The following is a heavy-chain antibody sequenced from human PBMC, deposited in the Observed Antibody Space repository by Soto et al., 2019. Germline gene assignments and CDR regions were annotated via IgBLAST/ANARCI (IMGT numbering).Heavy chain of an antibody. Sequence: QVQLVQSGAEVKKPGASVKVSCKASGYTFTGYYMHWVRQAPGQGLEWRGWINPNSGGTNYAQKFQGRVTMTRDTSISTTDMELNRLRSDDTAVYYGARGREPNTYYDFWTRLEWVDEPAGWFDPWGQGPLVTVSS. V-gene: IGHV1-2*02. J-gene: IGHJ5*02. CDR2: INPNSGGT. D-gene: IGHD3-3*01. CDR1: GYTFTGYY. CDR3: ARGREPNTYYDFWTRLEWVDEPAGWFDP.